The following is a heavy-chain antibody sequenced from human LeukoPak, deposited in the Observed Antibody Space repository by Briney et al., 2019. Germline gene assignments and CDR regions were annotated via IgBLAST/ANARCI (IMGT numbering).Heavy chain of an antibody. Sequence: PSETLSLTCTVSGGSITTYYWSWIRQPAGKGLEWIGRLYSSGTTNYNPSLKSRITMSLDTSKSQFSLRLSSVTAADTAVYYCVRGSSTVTTEEDYWGQGILVTASP. CDR1: GGSITTYY. CDR2: LYSSGTT. J-gene: IGHJ4*02. CDR3: VRGSSTVTTEEDY. V-gene: IGHV4-4*07. D-gene: IGHD4-17*01.